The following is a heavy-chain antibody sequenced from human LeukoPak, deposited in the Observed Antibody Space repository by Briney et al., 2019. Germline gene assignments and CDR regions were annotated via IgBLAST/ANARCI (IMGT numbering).Heavy chain of an antibody. CDR1: GGSVSSGSYY. D-gene: IGHD6-13*01. V-gene: IGHV4-61*01. CDR3: ASKYAAAGTYVDY. CDR2: IYYSGST. Sequence: SETLSLTCTVSGGSVSSGSYYWSWTRQPPGKGLEWIGYIYYSGSTNYNPSLKGRVTISVDTSKNQFSLKLSSVTAADTAVYYCASKYAAAGTYVDYWGQGTLVTVSS. J-gene: IGHJ4*02.